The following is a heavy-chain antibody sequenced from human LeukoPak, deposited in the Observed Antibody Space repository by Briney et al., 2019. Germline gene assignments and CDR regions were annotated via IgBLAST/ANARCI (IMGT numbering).Heavy chain of an antibody. V-gene: IGHV3-11*01. Sequence: GGSLRLCCAASGFTFTDYYMSWIRQAPGKGLEWVSYISSSGSTIYYADSVKGRFTISRDNAKNSLYLQMNSLRAEDTAVYYCARVQPHYYDSSGYPPDYWGQGTLVTVSS. D-gene: IGHD3-22*01. J-gene: IGHJ4*02. CDR1: GFTFTDYY. CDR2: ISSSGSTI. CDR3: ARVQPHYYDSSGYPPDY.